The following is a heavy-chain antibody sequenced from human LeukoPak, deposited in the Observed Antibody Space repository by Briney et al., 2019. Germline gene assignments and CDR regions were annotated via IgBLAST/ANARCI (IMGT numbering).Heavy chain of an antibody. CDR3: AFDYTNYQSFDY. CDR1: GGFLNSYA. Sequence: ASVKVSCKVSGGFLNSYAISWVRQAPGQGFEWMGGIIPGIGTTTYAETFQDRVAITADESTTTAYLDLTNLTSEDTAVYFCAFDYTNYQSFDYWGQGTLVTVSS. D-gene: IGHD4-11*01. CDR2: IIPGIGTT. J-gene: IGHJ4*02. V-gene: IGHV1-69*01.